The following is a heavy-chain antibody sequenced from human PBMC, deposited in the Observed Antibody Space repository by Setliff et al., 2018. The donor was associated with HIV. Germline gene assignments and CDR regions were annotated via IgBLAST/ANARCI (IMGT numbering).Heavy chain of an antibody. CDR3: ARHPPRGYPKNWFDP. V-gene: IGHV5-51*01. Sequence: GESLTISCKGFGYNFNTYWIAWVRQVPGKGLEWMGIIYPIDSETKYSPSFQGQVTISVDRPISIAYLQWNNLKASDSAIYYCARHPPRGYPKNWFDPWGQGTLVTVSS. J-gene: IGHJ5*02. CDR2: IYPIDSET. D-gene: IGHD3-16*02. CDR1: GYNFNTYW.